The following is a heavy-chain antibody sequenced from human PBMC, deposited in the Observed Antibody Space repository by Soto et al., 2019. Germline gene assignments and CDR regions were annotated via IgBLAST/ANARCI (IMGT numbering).Heavy chain of an antibody. CDR3: ARDTMVTTNGFDP. D-gene: IGHD3-10*01. V-gene: IGHV1-18*01. J-gene: IGHJ5*02. Sequence: QVQLEQSGAEVKKPGASVKVSCKASGYTFTSYGISWVRQAPGQGLEWMGWISVHNGNTDYAQKLQGRVTMTADTSTSTAYMELRSLRSDDTAVYYCARDTMVTTNGFDPWGQGTLVTVSS. CDR1: GYTFTSYG. CDR2: ISVHNGNT.